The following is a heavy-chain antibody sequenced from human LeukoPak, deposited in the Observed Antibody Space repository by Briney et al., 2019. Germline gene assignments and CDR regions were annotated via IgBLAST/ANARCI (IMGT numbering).Heavy chain of an antibody. CDR2: IYPGDSDT. D-gene: IGHD1-26*01. V-gene: IGHV5-51*03. CDR1: GYSFTSSW. J-gene: IGHJ6*03. Sequence: PGESLRISCKPSGYSFTSSWIGWVRQMPGKGLEWMGIIYPGDSDTRYSPSFQGQVTISADKSISTAYLQWSSLKASDTAMYYCARLYSRGHLYYYMDVWGKGTTVTVSS. CDR3: ARLYSRGHLYYYMDV.